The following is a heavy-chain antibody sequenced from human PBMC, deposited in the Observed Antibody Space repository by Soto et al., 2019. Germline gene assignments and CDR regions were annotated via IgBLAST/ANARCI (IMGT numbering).Heavy chain of an antibody. CDR2: ISYDGSNK. D-gene: IGHD3-16*01. Sequence: QVQLVESGGGVVQPGRSLRLSCAASGFTFSSYGMHWVRQAPGKGLEWVAVISYDGSNKYYADSVKGRFTISRDNSKNTLYLQMNSLRAEDTAVYYCAKGGDYYYYGMDVWGQGTTVTVSS. V-gene: IGHV3-30*18. J-gene: IGHJ6*02. CDR3: AKGGDYYYYGMDV. CDR1: GFTFSSYG.